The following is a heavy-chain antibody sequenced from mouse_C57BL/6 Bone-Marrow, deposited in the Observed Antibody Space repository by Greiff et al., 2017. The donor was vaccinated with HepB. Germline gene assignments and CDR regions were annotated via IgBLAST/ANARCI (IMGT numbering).Heavy chain of an antibody. CDR2: IDPSDSYT. D-gene: IGHD2-2*01. CDR3: ARGVTTDY. Sequence: QVQLQQPGAELVKPGASVKLSCKASGYTFTSYWMQWVKQRPGKGLEWIGEIDPSDSYTNYNQKFKGKATLTVDTYSSTAYMQLSSLTSEDSAVYYCARGVTTDYWGQGTTLTVSS. J-gene: IGHJ2*01. CDR1: GYTFTSYW. V-gene: IGHV1-50*01.